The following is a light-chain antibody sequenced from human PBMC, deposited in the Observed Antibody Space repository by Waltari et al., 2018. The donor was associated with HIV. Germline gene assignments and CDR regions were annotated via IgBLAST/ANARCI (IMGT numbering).Light chain of an antibody. CDR3: QSYDKSLTGFVV. J-gene: IGLJ2*01. CDR2: ENI. Sequence: QSVLTQPPSVSGAPGQRVTISCSGGSSNIGASYDVHWYQQFPGTAPRLIIYENINRPSGVPDRFSGSKSGTSASLAITGLQTEDEATYYCQSYDKSLTGFVVFGGGTKLTVL. CDR1: SSNIGASYD. V-gene: IGLV1-40*01.